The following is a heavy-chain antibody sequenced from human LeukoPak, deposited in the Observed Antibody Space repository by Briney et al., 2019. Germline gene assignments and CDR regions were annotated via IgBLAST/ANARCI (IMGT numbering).Heavy chain of an antibody. CDR1: GYSFTNYW. CDR3: ARVGDCTNGVCYAFDI. V-gene: IGHV5-51*01. J-gene: IGHJ3*02. D-gene: IGHD2-8*01. Sequence: GESLKISCKGSGYSFTNYWIAWVRQMPGKGLEWMGIIYPGDSDTRYSPSFQGQVTISADKSISTAYLQWSSLKASDTAMYYCARVGDCTNGVCYAFDIWGQGTMVTVSS. CDR2: IYPGDSDT.